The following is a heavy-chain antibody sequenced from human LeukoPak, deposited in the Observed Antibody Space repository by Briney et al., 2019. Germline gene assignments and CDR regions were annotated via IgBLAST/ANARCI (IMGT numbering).Heavy chain of an antibody. D-gene: IGHD3-22*01. Sequence: GGSLRLSCAASGFTFSSYEMNWVRQAPGKGLEWVSAISGSGGSTYYADSVKGRFTISRDNSKNTLYLQMNSLRAEDTAVYYCANWPVVIMRSDYFDYWGQGTLVTVSS. J-gene: IGHJ4*02. CDR3: ANWPVVIMRSDYFDY. V-gene: IGHV3-23*01. CDR2: ISGSGGST. CDR1: GFTFSSYE.